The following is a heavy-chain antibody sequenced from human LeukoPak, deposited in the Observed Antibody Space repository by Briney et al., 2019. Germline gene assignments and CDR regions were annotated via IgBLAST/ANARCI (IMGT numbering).Heavy chain of an antibody. D-gene: IGHD1-26*01. J-gene: IGHJ6*03. CDR3: ARDREPSGSYADYYSYMDV. CDR1: GYTFTNYY. V-gene: IGHV1-46*01. CDR2: INPSGGST. Sequence: ASVKVSCKASGYTFTNYYMHWVRQAPGQGLEWMGIINPSGGSTTYAQKFQGRVTMTRDTSTSTVYMELSSLRSDDTAVYYCARDREPSGSYADYYSYMDVWGKGATVTVS.